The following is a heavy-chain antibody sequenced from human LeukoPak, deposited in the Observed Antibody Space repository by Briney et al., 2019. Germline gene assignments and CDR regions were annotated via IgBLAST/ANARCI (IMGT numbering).Heavy chain of an antibody. J-gene: IGHJ4*02. CDR3: ARSRGDSSGSLDY. Sequence: SETLSLTCTVSGYSISSGYYWGWIRQPPRKGLEWIGSIYHSGSTYYNPSLKSRVTISVDTSKNQLSLRLSSVTAADTAVYYCARSRGDSSGSLDYWGQGTLVTVSS. CDR2: IYHSGST. D-gene: IGHD3-22*01. V-gene: IGHV4-38-2*02. CDR1: GYSISSGYY.